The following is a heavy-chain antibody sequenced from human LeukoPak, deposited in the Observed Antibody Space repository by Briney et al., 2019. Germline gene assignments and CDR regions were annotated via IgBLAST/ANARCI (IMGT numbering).Heavy chain of an antibody. Sequence: TGGSLRLSCAASGFTFSSYGMHWVRQAPGKGLEWVAFIRYDGSNKYYADSVKGRFTISRDNSKNTLYLQMNSLRSEDTAVYYCARGDSSGWYPRYYFDYWGQGTLVTVSS. CDR1: GFTFSSYG. D-gene: IGHD6-19*01. CDR2: IRYDGSNK. V-gene: IGHV3-30*02. CDR3: ARGDSSGWYPRYYFDY. J-gene: IGHJ4*02.